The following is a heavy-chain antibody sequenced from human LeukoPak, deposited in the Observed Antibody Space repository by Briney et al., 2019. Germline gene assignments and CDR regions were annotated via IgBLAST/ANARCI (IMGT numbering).Heavy chain of an antibody. CDR1: GGTFSSYA. J-gene: IGHJ4*02. CDR2: TIPIFGTA. Sequence: SVKVSCKASGGTFSSYAISWVRQAPGQGLEWMGGTIPIFGTANYAQKFQGRVTITTDESTSTAYMELSSLRSEDTAVYYCARDYYGDYGLLDYWGQGTLVTVSS. V-gene: IGHV1-69*05. D-gene: IGHD4-17*01. CDR3: ARDYYGDYGLLDY.